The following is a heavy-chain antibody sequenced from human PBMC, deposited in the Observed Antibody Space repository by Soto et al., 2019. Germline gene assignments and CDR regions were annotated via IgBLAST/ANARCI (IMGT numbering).Heavy chain of an antibody. CDR2: ISYDGSNK. CDR3: AKGRRWSYYYDSSGLMGEGYFDY. CDR1: GFTFSSYG. Sequence: GGSLRLSCAASGFTFSSYGMHWVRQAPGKGLEWVAVISYDGSNKYYADSVRGRFTISRDNSKNTLYLQMNSLRAEDTAVYYCAKGRRWSYYYDSSGLMGEGYFDYWGQGTLVTVSS. V-gene: IGHV3-30*18. D-gene: IGHD3-22*01. J-gene: IGHJ4*02.